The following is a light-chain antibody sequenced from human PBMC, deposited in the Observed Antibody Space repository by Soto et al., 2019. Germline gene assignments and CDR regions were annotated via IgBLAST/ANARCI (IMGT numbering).Light chain of an antibody. J-gene: IGKJ1*01. CDR1: QSISSW. Sequence: DIQMTQSPSTLSASVGDRVTITCRASQSISSWLAWYHQKPGKAPKLLIYDASSLESGVPSRFSGSGYGTEFTLTISSLQPDDFATYYCKQKKSWTFGQGTKVEIK. V-gene: IGKV1-5*01. CDR3: KQKKSWT. CDR2: DAS.